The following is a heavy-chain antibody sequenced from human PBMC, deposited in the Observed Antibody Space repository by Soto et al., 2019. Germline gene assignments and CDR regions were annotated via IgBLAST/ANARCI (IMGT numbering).Heavy chain of an antibody. D-gene: IGHD1-26*01. J-gene: IGHJ4*02. CDR2: IYYNGIT. CDR3: ARGRGGYYFYDY. Sequence: SETLSLTCTVSGGFMTNYYWNWIRQTPGKAPEWIAYIYYNGITNYNPSLKSRVTISVDTPKNQFSLKLNSVTAADTAMYYCARGRGGYYFYDYWGQGALVTVSS. V-gene: IGHV4-59*01. CDR1: GGFMTNYY.